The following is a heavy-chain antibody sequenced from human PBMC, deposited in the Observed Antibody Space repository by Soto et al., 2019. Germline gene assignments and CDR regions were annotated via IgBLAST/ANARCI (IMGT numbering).Heavy chain of an antibody. CDR1: GFDFSRYG. J-gene: IGHJ6*02. D-gene: IGHD1-26*01. Sequence: QMQLVESGGGVVQPGTSLRLSCAASGFDFSRYGMHWVRQTPGKGLEWVAVLGFDGGGRYYADSVKGRLTISRDNSKKMLYLQMDSLRAEDTALYYCAREPVGPDYAMDVWGQGTTVTVSS. V-gene: IGHV3-33*01. CDR3: AREPVGPDYAMDV. CDR2: LGFDGGGR.